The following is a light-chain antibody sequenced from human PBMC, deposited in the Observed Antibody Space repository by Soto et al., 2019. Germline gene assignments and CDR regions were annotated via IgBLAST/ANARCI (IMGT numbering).Light chain of an antibody. CDR1: RGDIGGYNY. CDR3: SSYTSSTTLV. CDR2: DVY. V-gene: IGLV2-14*03. Sequence: QSALTQPASVSASPGQSITISCTGTRGDIGGYNYVYWYQQHPGKATKLMIYDVYHRPSGVSNRFSASKSGNTASLTISGLQAEDEADYYCSSYTSSTTLVFGTGTQLTVL. J-gene: IGLJ1*01.